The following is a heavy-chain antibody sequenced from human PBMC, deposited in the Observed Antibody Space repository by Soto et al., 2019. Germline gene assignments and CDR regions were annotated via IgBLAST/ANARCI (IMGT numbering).Heavy chain of an antibody. CDR2: INTSDHRS. CDR1: GFTFSNYA. J-gene: IGHJ5*01. Sequence: LRLSCAASGFTFSNYAMSWVRQAPGKGQEWLSVINTSDHRSYYPDSVQGRFTISSDTSKNTLYLQINSLRAEDTAVYYCAKSAVLPAAPGWFDSWGRGIQVTVSS. CDR3: AKSAVLPAAPGWFDS. V-gene: IGHV3-23*01. D-gene: IGHD2-8*02.